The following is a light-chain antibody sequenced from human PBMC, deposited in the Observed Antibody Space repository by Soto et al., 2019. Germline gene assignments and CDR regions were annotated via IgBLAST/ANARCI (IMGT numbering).Light chain of an antibody. Sequence: QSALTQPPSASGSPGQSVTISCIGISSDVGGYNYVSWYQQHPGKAPKLMIYEGSKRPSGVSNRFSGSKSGNTASLTISGLQAEDEADYYCCSYAGSSTDYVFGTGTKLTVL. CDR2: EGS. V-gene: IGLV2-23*01. J-gene: IGLJ1*01. CDR3: CSYAGSSTDYV. CDR1: SSDVGGYNY.